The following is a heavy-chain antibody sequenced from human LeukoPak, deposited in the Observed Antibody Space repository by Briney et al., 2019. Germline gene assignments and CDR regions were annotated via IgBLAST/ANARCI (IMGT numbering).Heavy chain of an antibody. CDR3: ARHDAGIAARPFDN. D-gene: IGHD6-6*01. V-gene: IGHV4-4*07. J-gene: IGHJ4*02. CDR2: FYPTGVGSA. Sequence: SETLSLTCTVSGDSVGNFYWSWVRQAAGKGLDWIGRFYPTGVGSAIYNPSPKSRITISVDTSKNQFSLKLSFVTAADTAVYYCARHDAGIAARPFDNWGQGTLVTVSS. CDR1: GDSVGNFY.